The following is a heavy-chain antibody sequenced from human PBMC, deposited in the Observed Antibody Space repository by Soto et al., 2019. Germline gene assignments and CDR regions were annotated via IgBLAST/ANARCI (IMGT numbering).Heavy chain of an antibody. CDR1: GYSFTSYW. CDR2: IYPGDSDT. V-gene: IGHV5-51*01. J-gene: IGHJ6*03. CDR3: ARAIKTTPSYYYYCYMDV. D-gene: IGHD2-15*01. Sequence: GESLKISCKGSGYSFTSYWIGWVRQMPGKGLEWMGIIYPGDSDTRYSPSFQGQVTISADKSISTAYLQWSSLKASDTAMYYCARAIKTTPSYYYYCYMDVWGKGTTVTVSS.